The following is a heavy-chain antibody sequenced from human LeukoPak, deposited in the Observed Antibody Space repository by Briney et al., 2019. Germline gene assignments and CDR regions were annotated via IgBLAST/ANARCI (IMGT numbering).Heavy chain of an antibody. D-gene: IGHD5-18*01. CDR1: GYKFTIYG. J-gene: IGHJ4*02. CDR3: ARGGANDVDTFDY. Sequence: ASVKVSCKTSGYKFTIYGISWVRQAPGQGLEWMGWINTNTGNPTYAQGFTGRFVFSLDTSVSTAYLQISSLKAEDTAVYYCARGGANDVDTFDYWGQGTLVTVSS. V-gene: IGHV7-4-1*02. CDR2: INTNTGNP.